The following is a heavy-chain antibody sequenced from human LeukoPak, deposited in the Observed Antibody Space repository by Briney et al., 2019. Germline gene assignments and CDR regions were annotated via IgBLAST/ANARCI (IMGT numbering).Heavy chain of an antibody. CDR3: AREKIGLELRAFDI. CDR2: IYYSGST. J-gene: IGHJ3*02. Sequence: SETLSLTCTVSDGAIAGYSWSWIRQPPGKGLEWIGYIYYSGSTNYSPSLKSRVTISVDTSKNQFSLKLSSVTAADTAVYYCAREKIGLELRAFDIWGQGTMVTVSS. CDR1: DGAIAGYS. V-gene: IGHV4-59*01. D-gene: IGHD1-7*01.